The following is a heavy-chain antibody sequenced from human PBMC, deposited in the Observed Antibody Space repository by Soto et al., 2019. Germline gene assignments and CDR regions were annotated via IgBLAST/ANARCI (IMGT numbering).Heavy chain of an antibody. CDR3: ARGPSRYSSGWSTQGYYYYGMDV. D-gene: IGHD6-19*01. J-gene: IGHJ6*02. V-gene: IGHV1-2*04. Sequence: ASVKVSCKVSGYTFTGYYMRWVRQAPGQGLEWMGWINPNSGGTNYAQTFQGWVTMTRDTSISTADMELSRLRSDDTAVYYCARGPSRYSSGWSTQGYYYYGMDVWGQGTTVTVS. CDR2: INPNSGGT. CDR1: GYTFTGYY.